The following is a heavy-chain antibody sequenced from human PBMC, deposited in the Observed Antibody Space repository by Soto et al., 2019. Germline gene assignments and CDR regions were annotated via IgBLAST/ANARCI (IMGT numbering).Heavy chain of an antibody. CDR2: ISSSSSTI. Sequence: PGGSLRLSCAASGFTFSSYSMNWVRQAPGKGLEWVSYISSSSSTIYYADSVKGRFSISRDNSKNTLRLQMNSLRADDTAVYYCAKDGASGSYPPYYYFGMDVWGQGTTVTVSS. J-gene: IGHJ6*02. V-gene: IGHV3-48*01. CDR3: AKDGASGSYPPYYYFGMDV. CDR1: GFTFSSYS. D-gene: IGHD1-26*01.